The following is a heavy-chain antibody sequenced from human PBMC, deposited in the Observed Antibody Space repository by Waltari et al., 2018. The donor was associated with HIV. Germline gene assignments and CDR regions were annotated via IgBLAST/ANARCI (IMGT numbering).Heavy chain of an antibody. CDR2: INPNRGGT. J-gene: IGHJ6*02. V-gene: IGHV1-2*02. Sequence: QVQLVQSGAEVKKPGASVKVSCKASGYTFTGYYMHWVRQAPGKGLEWMGWINPNRGGTNYSQKFQGRVTMTRDTSISTAYMELSRLRSDDTAVYSCARDRARTTDYYYYGMDVWGQGTTVTVSS. CDR3: ARDRARTTDYYYYGMDV. CDR1: GYTFTGYY. D-gene: IGHD1-7*01.